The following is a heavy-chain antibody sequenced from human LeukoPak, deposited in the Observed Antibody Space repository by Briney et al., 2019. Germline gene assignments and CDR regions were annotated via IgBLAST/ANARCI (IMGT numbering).Heavy chain of an antibody. CDR1: GFTFSSYS. J-gene: IGHJ4*02. CDR3: ASLDYGDYVASRDY. Sequence: GGSLRLSCAASGFTFSSYSMNWVRQAPGKGLEWVSSISSSSSYIYYADSVKGRFTISRDNSKNTLYLQMNSLRAEDTAVYYCASLDYGDYVASRDYWGQGTLVTVSS. CDR2: ISSSSSYI. V-gene: IGHV3-21*01. D-gene: IGHD4-17*01.